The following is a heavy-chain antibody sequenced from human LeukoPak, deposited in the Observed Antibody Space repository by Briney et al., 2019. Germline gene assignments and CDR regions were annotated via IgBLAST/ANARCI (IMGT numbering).Heavy chain of an antibody. CDR2: VYYSGST. CDR3: ARLEQQLVRS. V-gene: IGHV4-39*01. J-gene: IGHJ5*02. D-gene: IGHD6-13*01. CDR1: GGSISSSSYY. Sequence: SETLSLTCTVSGGSISSSSYYWGWIRQPPGKGLEWIGSVYYSGSTYCNPSLKSRVTISVDTSKNQFSLKLSSVTAADTAVYYCARLEQQLVRSWGQGTLVTVSS.